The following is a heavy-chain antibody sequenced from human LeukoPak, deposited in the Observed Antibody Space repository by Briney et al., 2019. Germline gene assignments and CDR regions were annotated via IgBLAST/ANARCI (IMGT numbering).Heavy chain of an antibody. D-gene: IGHD2-21*02. CDR1: GDSVSSYS. CDR3: ARGIVVVTLGMGYFDF. J-gene: IGHJ4*02. V-gene: IGHV4-59*02. Sequence: SETLSLTCSVSGDSVSSYSWSWIRQPPGKGLEWIGYIHYSGSTNSNPSLKSRATISIDTSKNQFSLKLTSVTAADTAVYYCARGIVVVTLGMGYFDFWGQGSLVTVSS. CDR2: IHYSGST.